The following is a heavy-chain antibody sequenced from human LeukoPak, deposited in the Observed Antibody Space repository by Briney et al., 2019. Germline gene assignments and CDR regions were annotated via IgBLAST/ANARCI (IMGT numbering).Heavy chain of an antibody. D-gene: IGHD6-13*01. CDR3: AREGLYSSSSDFDY. Sequence: GASVKVSCRSSGYTFTGYYAHWVRHAPGQGLQSMGYLNPKTGDTKYAQTLQGRVTMTRDTSISTAYMELIGLRSDDTAVYYCAREGLYSSSSDFDYWGQGTLVTVSS. J-gene: IGHJ4*02. CDR2: LNPKTGDT. CDR1: GYTFTGYY. V-gene: IGHV1-2*02.